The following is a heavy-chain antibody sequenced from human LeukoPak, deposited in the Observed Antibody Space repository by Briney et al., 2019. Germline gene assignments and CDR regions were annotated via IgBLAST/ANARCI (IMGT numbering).Heavy chain of an antibody. CDR2: IRYDGSNK. V-gene: IGHV3-30*02. J-gene: IGHJ5*02. CDR1: GFTFSSYG. CDR3: ARPSGVIAANWFDP. D-gene: IGHD6-13*01. Sequence: GGSLRLSCAASGFTFSSYGMHWVRQAPGKGLEWVAFIRYDGSNKYYADSVKGRFTISRDNAKNSLYLQMNSLRAEDTAVYYCARPSGVIAANWFDPWGQGTLVTVSS.